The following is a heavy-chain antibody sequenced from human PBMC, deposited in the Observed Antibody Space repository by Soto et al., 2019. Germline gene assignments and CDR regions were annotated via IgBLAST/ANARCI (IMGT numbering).Heavy chain of an antibody. V-gene: IGHV1-3*01. J-gene: IGHJ4*02. Sequence: QVQLVQSGAEVKKPGASVKVSCKASGYTFTSYAMHWVRQAPGQRLEWMGWINAGNGNTKYSQKFQGRVTITRDTSASTAYMELSSLRSEDTAVYYCARLLFDYGSVLFDYWGQGTLVTVSS. CDR1: GYTFTSYA. CDR2: INAGNGNT. CDR3: ARLLFDYGSVLFDY. D-gene: IGHD3-10*01.